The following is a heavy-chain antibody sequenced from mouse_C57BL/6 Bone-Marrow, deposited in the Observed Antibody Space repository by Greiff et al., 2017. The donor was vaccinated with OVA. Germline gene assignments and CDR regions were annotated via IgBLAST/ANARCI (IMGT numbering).Heavy chain of an antibody. CDR1: GYTFTSHW. D-gene: IGHD2-3*01. J-gene: IGHJ3*01. V-gene: IGHV1-56*01. CDR3: ARSRDDGYPTWFAY. Sequence: QVQLQQSGPELVRPGASVKISCKAPGYTFTSHWMQWVRQRPGQGLEWIGEIFPGSGSTYYNEKFKGKATLTVDTSSSTAYMQLSSLTSEDSAVYFCARSRDDGYPTWFAYWGQGTLVTVSA. CDR2: IFPGSGST.